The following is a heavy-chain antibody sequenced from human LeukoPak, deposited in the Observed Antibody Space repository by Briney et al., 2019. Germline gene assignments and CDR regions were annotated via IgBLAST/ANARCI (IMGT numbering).Heavy chain of an antibody. Sequence: ASVKVSCKSSVYTFTSYDINWGRPATGPGLGWVGWMNTNRGNTGYAQKFQGRVTMTRNTSISTAYMELSRLRSEDTAVYYCERGNFLGRFANLFDPWGQGTLVTVSS. CDR2: MNTNRGNT. D-gene: IGHD3-10*01. J-gene: IGHJ5*02. CDR3: ERGNFLGRFANLFDP. CDR1: VYTFTSYD. V-gene: IGHV1-8*01.